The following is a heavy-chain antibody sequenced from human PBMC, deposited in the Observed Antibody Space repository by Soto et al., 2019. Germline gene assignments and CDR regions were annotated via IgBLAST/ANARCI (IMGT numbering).Heavy chain of an antibody. V-gene: IGHV4-34*01. J-gene: IGHJ4*02. CDR3: ARGGGIRGVARN. D-gene: IGHD3-16*01. CDR1: GGSFSGYY. Sequence: TLSLTCAVYGGSFSGYYWSWIRQPPGKGLEWIGEINHSGSTNYNPSLKSRVTISVDTSKNQFSLKLSSVTAADTAVYYCARGGGIRGVARNWGQGTLVTVSS. CDR2: INHSGST.